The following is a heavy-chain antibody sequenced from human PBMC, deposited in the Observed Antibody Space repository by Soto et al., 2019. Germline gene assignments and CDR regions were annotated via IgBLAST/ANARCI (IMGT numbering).Heavy chain of an antibody. Sequence: QVQLVESGGGVVQPGRSLRLSCAASGFTFSSYAMHWVRQAPGKGLEWVAVISYDGSNKYYADSVKGRFTISRDNSKNTLYLQMNSLRAEDTAVYYCARGNWNAPIDYWGQGTLVTVSS. V-gene: IGHV3-30-3*01. CDR3: ARGNWNAPIDY. CDR1: GFTFSSYA. D-gene: IGHD1-1*01. J-gene: IGHJ4*02. CDR2: ISYDGSNK.